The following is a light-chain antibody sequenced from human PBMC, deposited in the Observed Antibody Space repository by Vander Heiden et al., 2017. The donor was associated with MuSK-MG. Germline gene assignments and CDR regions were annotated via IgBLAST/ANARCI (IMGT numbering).Light chain of an antibody. V-gene: IGLV2-8*01. Sequence: QSALTQPPSASGSPGQSVTISCTGTGSDIGTFDYVSWFQQHPGKAPKLLIFEVNKRPSGVPHRFSGSKSGNTASLTVSGLQADDEAVYHCFSDAGNNDWVFGGGTEVTVL. J-gene: IGLJ3*02. CDR2: EVN. CDR1: GSDIGTFDY. CDR3: FSDAGNNDWV.